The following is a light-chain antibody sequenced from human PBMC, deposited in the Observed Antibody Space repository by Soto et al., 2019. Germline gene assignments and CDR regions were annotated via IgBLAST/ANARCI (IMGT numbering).Light chain of an antibody. V-gene: IGKV3D-20*02. CDR1: QSVSSSY. Sequence: EIGFTQSPCTLSLSTGERATLSCRASQSVSSSYLAWYQQKPGQAPRLLIFGASNRATGIPARFSGSGSGTDFTLTINSLEPEDFAVYYCQQRSSWPITFGQGTRLEIK. CDR2: GAS. J-gene: IGKJ5*01. CDR3: QQRSSWPIT.